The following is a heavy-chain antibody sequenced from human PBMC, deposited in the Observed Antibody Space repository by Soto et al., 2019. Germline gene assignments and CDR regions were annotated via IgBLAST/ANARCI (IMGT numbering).Heavy chain of an antibody. CDR2: IIPIFGTP. CDR1: GGNFNTYP. J-gene: IGHJ3*02. V-gene: IGHV1-69*18. CDR3: ARDSRLWGSTGWKRENLFDI. D-gene: IGHD3-16*01. Sequence: QVQLEQSGAEVKRPGSSVKVSCKTSGGNFNTYPISWVRQAPGHRLEWMGKIIPIFGTPDYAQKFQGRVTINADEATTTVYMELRSLKSDDSAVYYCARDSRLWGSTGWKRENLFDIWGQGTMVTFSS.